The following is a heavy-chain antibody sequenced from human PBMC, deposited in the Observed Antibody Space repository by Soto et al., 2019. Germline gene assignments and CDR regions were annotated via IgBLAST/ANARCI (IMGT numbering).Heavy chain of an antibody. CDR2: ISCSGGST. Sequence: HPGGSLRLSCAASGFTFSSYAMSWVRQAPGKGLEWVSAISCSGGSTYYADSVKGRFTISRDNSKNTLYLQMNSLRAEDTAVYYCARERFLEWLLSLPTPGYYYYYGMDVWGQGTTVTVSS. D-gene: IGHD3-3*01. J-gene: IGHJ6*02. CDR1: GFTFSSYA. V-gene: IGHV3-23*01. CDR3: ARERFLEWLLSLPTPGYYYYYGMDV.